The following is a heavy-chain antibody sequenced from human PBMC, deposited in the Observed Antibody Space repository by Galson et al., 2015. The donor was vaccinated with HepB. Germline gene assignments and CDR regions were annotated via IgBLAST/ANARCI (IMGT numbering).Heavy chain of an antibody. D-gene: IGHD6-19*01. CDR3: AKGRTSAWFLFDY. Sequence: SLRLSCAASGFTFSSYAINWVRQAPGKGLEWVSTISGSGGSTYYADSVKGRFTISRDNSNNTLYLQMNSLRAEDTAVYYCAKGRTSAWFLFDYWGQGTLVTVSS. V-gene: IGHV3-23*01. CDR1: GFTFSSYA. J-gene: IGHJ4*02. CDR2: ISGSGGST.